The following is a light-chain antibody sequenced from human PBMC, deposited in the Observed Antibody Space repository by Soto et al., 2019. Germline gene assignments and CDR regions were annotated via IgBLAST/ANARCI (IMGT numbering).Light chain of an antibody. Sequence: EFVLTQSPGTLSLSPGERATLSCRASQSVSSSYLAWYQQKPGQAPRILIYGASTRATGIPDRFSGSGYGTDFTLTISRLEPEDFAVYYCQQYGSSPPLTFGGGTKVEIK. CDR1: QSVSSSY. V-gene: IGKV3-20*01. J-gene: IGKJ4*01. CDR2: GAS. CDR3: QQYGSSPPLT.